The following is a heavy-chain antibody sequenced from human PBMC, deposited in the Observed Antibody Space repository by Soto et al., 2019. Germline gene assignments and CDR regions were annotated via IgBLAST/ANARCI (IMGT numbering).Heavy chain of an antibody. D-gene: IGHD1-26*01. CDR1: GFTFSSYS. J-gene: IGHJ4*02. V-gene: IGHV3-48*02. CDR3: ASVKNSGSYYNPDY. Sequence: GGSLRLSCAASGFTFSSYSMNWVRQAPGKGLEWVSYISSSSSTIYYADPVKGRFTISRDNAKNSLYLQMNSLRDEDTAVYYCASVKNSGSYYNPDYWGQATLVTVSS. CDR2: ISSSSSTI.